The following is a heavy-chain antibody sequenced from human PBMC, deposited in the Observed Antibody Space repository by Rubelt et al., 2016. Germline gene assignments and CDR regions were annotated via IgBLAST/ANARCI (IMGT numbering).Heavy chain of an antibody. CDR2: IYYSGST. V-gene: IGHV4-59*01. CDR3: ARELYSYGYGQGYYYYGMDV. J-gene: IGHJ6*02. Sequence: QVQLQQWGAGVLKPSETLSLTCTVSGGSISSYYWSWIRQPPGKGLEWIGYIYYSGSTNYNPSLKSRVTISVDTSTNLFSLKLSSVTAADTAVDYCARELYSYGYGQGYYYYGMDVWGQGTTVTVSS. D-gene: IGHD5-18*01. CDR1: GGSISSYY.